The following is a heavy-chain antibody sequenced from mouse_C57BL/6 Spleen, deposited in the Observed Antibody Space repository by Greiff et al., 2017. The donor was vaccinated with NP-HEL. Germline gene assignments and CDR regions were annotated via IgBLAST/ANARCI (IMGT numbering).Heavy chain of an antibody. Sequence: QVQLQQSGPELVKPGASVKISCKASGYAFSSSWMNWVKQRPGKGLEWIGRIYPGDGDTNYNGKFKGKATLTADKSSSTAYMQLSSLTSEDSAVYYCARNGSYEAFAYWGQGTLVTVSA. CDR3: ARNGSYEAFAY. CDR1: GYAFSSSW. D-gene: IGHD1-1*02. CDR2: IYPGDGDT. J-gene: IGHJ3*01. V-gene: IGHV1-82*01.